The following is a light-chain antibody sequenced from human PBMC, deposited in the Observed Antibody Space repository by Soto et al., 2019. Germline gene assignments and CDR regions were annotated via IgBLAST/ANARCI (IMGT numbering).Light chain of an antibody. CDR1: SSDVGGYNY. CDR2: DVS. CDR3: SSYTSSSTRV. Sequence: QSALTQPASVSGSPGQSSTISCTGTSSDVGGYNYVSWYQQHPGQAPKLMIYDVSNRPSGVSNRFSGSKSGNTASLTISGLQAEDEADYYCSSYTSSSTRVFGGGTQLTVL. J-gene: IGLJ3*02. V-gene: IGLV2-14*01.